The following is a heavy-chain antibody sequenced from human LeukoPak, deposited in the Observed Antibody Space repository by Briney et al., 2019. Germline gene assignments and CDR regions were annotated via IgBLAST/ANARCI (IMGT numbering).Heavy chain of an antibody. V-gene: IGHV1-69*06. CDR3: ARDGYYDSSGYFRAEYFQH. CDR1: GGTFSSYA. D-gene: IGHD3-22*01. Sequence: SVKVSCKASGGTFSSYAISWVRQAPGQGLEWRGRIIPIFGTANYAQKFQGRVTITADKSTRTAYRELSSLRSEDTAVYYCARDGYYDSSGYFRAEYFQHWGQGTLVTVSS. CDR2: IIPIFGTA. J-gene: IGHJ1*01.